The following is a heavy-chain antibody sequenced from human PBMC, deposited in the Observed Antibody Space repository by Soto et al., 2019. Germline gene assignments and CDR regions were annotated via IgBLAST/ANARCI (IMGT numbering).Heavy chain of an antibody. V-gene: IGHV3-66*01. Sequence: PRGSLRLSCEASGFTVSISYMSWVRQVPGKGLEWVSVIYSGGSTYYADSVKGRFTISRGNSKNTLYLQMNSLRAEDTAVYYCARDSTYGGDYYYGMDVWGQGTTVTVSS. CDR3: ARDSTYGGDYYYGMDV. D-gene: IGHD3-10*01. J-gene: IGHJ6*02. CDR2: IYSGGST. CDR1: GFTVSISY.